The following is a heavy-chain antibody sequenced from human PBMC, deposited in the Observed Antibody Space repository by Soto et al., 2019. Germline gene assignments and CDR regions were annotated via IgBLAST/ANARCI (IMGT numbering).Heavy chain of an antibody. D-gene: IGHD2-15*01. CDR2: ISYDGSNK. V-gene: IGHV3-30-3*01. J-gene: IGHJ6*02. CDR1: GFTFSSYA. CDR3: ASLYCSGGSCYSEWYYYGMDV. Sequence: VGSLRLSCAASGFTFSSYAMHWVRQAPGKGLEWVAVISYDGSNKYYADSVKGRFTISRDNSKNTLYLQMNSLRAEDTAVYYCASLYCSGGSCYSEWYYYGMDVWGQGTTVTVSS.